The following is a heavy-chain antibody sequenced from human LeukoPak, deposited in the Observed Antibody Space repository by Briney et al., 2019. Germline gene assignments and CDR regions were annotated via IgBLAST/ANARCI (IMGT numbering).Heavy chain of an antibody. V-gene: IGHV3-7*03. CDR2: IKQDGSEK. J-gene: IGHJ4*02. D-gene: IGHD6-19*01. CDR1: GFTFSSYW. CDR3: ARVPYSSGWSPFDY. Sequence: GGSLRLSCAASGFTFSSYWMSWVRQAPEKGLEWVANIKQDGSEKYYVDSVKGRFTVSRDNAKNSLYLQVNSLRAEDTAVYYCARVPYSSGWSPFDYWGQGTLVTVSS.